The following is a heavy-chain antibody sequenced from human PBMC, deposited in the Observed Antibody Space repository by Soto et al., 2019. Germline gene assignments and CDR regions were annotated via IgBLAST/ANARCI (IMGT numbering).Heavy chain of an antibody. Sequence: SETLSLTCTVSGDSISGSYWWSWVRQPPGKGLEWIGEVSQSGNTNYNPYLMSRLTISVDKSKNQFSLRLTYVTAADTGIYYCAREVPGLREVNRNWFDPWGQGTLVTVSS. CDR1: GDSISGSYW. CDR2: VSQSGNT. J-gene: IGHJ5*02. CDR3: AREVPGLREVNRNWFDP. V-gene: IGHV4-4*02. D-gene: IGHD3-10*01.